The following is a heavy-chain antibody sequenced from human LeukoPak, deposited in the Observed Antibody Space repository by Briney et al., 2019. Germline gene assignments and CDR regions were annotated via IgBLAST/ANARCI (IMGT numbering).Heavy chain of an antibody. D-gene: IGHD1-14*01. V-gene: IGHV1-69*06. CDR1: GGTFNTHV. CDR3: ARGSPYHGYFDF. CDR2: IFPLFTTP. J-gene: IGHJ4*02. Sequence: ASVKVSCKTSGGTFNTHVINWVRQAPGQGLEWMGGIFPLFTTPNYAQSFQGRVTITADKFTNTSYMELSSLRSEDTAVYYCARGSPYHGYFDFWGQGSLVTVSS.